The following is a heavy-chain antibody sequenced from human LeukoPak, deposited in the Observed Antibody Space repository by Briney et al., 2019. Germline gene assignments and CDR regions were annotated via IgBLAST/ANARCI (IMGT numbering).Heavy chain of an antibody. CDR1: GFTFSSYG. J-gene: IGHJ4*02. CDR3: AKGGVSVAGNDY. V-gene: IGHV3-30*02. Sequence: GRSLRLSCAASGFTFSSYGLHWVRQAPGKGLEWVAFIRYDGSNKYYAESVKGRFTISRDNSKNTLYLQMSSLRPEDTAVYYCAKGGVSVAGNDYWGQGTLVTVSS. CDR2: IRYDGSNK. D-gene: IGHD6-19*01.